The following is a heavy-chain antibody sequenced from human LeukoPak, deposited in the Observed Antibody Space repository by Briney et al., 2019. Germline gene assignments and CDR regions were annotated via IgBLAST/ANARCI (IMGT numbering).Heavy chain of an antibody. Sequence: PGGSLRLSCAASGFTFSNAWMSWVRQAPGKGLEWVGRIKSKTDGGTTDYAAPVKGRFTISRDDSKNTLYLQMNSLKTEDTAVYYCTTEELRYFDWLPNDDAFGIWGQGTMVTVSS. J-gene: IGHJ3*02. V-gene: IGHV3-15*01. CDR1: GFTFSNAW. CDR2: IKSKTDGGTT. D-gene: IGHD3-9*01. CDR3: TTEELRYFDWLPNDDAFGI.